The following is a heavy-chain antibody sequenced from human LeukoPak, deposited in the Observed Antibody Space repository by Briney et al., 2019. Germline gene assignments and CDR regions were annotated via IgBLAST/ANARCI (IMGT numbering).Heavy chain of an antibody. CDR3: AKFTHSTYYYYMDV. CDR2: ISYDGSNK. D-gene: IGHD5-18*01. Sequence: GGSLRLSCAASGFTFSSYGMHWVRQAPGKGLEWVAVISYDGSNKYYADSVKGRFTISRDNSKNTLYLQMNSLRAEDTAEYYCAKFTHSTYYYYMDVWGKGTTVTVSS. J-gene: IGHJ6*03. CDR1: GFTFSSYG. V-gene: IGHV3-30*18.